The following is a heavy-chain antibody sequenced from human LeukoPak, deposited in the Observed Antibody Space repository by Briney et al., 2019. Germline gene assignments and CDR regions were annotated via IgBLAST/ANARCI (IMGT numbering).Heavy chain of an antibody. J-gene: IGHJ4*02. CDR3: ARENAGYYSRTFDY. D-gene: IGHD3-9*01. V-gene: IGHV3-21*01. CDR1: GFTFSSYN. Sequence: PGGSLRLSCAAPGFTFSSYNMNWVRQAPGKGLEWVSSVSSSSTYIYYADSVKGRFTISRDNAKNSLYLQVNSLRAEDTAVYYCARENAGYYSRTFDYWGQGTLVTVSS. CDR2: VSSSSTYI.